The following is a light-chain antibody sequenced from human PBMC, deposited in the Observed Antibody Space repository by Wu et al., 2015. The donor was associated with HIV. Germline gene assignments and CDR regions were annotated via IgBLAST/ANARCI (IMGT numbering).Light chain of an antibody. J-gene: IGKJ3*01. CDR1: ETVNGMH. Sequence: EILLTQSPATLSLSPGQSGSLSCRTRETVNGMHVAWYQQKPGQAPKPLIYATSKRAAGISDRFSGGGSGTDFTLTISRLEPDDFAVYYCQLYGPSPRFTFGPGTRVDL. V-gene: IGKV3-20*01. CDR2: ATS. CDR3: QLYGPSPRFT.